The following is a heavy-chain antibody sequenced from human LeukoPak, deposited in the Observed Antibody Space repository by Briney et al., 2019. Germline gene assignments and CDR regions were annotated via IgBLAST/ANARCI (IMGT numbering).Heavy chain of an antibody. D-gene: IGHD2-8*01. CDR3: ARRDIVLMVYPDY. CDR1: GFTFSSYS. CDR2: ISSSSSYI. J-gene: IGHJ4*02. Sequence: PGGSLRLSCAASGFTFSSYSMNWVRQAPGKGLEWVSSISSSSSYIYYADSVKGRFTISRDNAKNSLYLQMNSLRAEDTAVYYCARRDIVLMVYPDYWGRGTLVTVSS. V-gene: IGHV3-21*01.